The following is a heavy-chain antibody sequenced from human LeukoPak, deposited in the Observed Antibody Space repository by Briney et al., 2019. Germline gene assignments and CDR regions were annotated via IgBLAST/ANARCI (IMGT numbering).Heavy chain of an antibody. Sequence: GGPLRLSCAASGFTFSSYSMNWVRQAPGEGLEWVSSISSSSSYIYYADSVKGRFTISRDNAKSSLYLQMNSLRAEDTAVYYCARGGIDLYFDYWGQGTLVTVSS. J-gene: IGHJ4*02. V-gene: IGHV3-21*01. D-gene: IGHD6-13*01. CDR2: ISSSSSYI. CDR1: GFTFSSYS. CDR3: ARGGIDLYFDY.